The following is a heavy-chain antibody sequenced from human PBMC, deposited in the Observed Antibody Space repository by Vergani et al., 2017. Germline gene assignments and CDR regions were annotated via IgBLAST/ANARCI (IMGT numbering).Heavy chain of an antibody. J-gene: IGHJ6*03. V-gene: IGHV1-69*13. D-gene: IGHD6-19*01. Sequence: VQSGDEVKKPGASVKVSCKTSGGTFSSYAISWVRQAPGQGLEWMGGIIPIFGTANYAQKFQGRVTITADESTSTAYMELSSLRSEDTAVYYCARGIAVAGTAYYYYMDVWGKXP. CDR1: GGTFSSYA. CDR3: ARGIAVAGTAYYYYMDV. CDR2: IIPIFGTA.